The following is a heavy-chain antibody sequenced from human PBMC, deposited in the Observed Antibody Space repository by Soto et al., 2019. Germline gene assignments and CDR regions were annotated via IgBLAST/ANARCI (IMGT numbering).Heavy chain of an antibody. Sequence: QVPLVQSGAEVKKPGASVKVSCKASGYTFTSYGISWVRQAPGQGLEWMGWISAYNGNTNYAQKLQGRVTMTTDTSTSTAYMELRSLRSDDTAVYYCARDLRQTYYYGSGSPTGWFDPWGQGTLVTVSS. D-gene: IGHD3-10*01. CDR2: ISAYNGNT. V-gene: IGHV1-18*01. CDR3: ARDLRQTYYYGSGSPTGWFDP. CDR1: GYTFTSYG. J-gene: IGHJ5*02.